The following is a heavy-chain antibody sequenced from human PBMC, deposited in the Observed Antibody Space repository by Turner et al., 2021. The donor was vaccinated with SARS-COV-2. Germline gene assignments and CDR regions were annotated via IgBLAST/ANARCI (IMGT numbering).Heavy chain of an antibody. D-gene: IGHD2-15*01. CDR3: AKDTTIVVVVAATLDY. J-gene: IGHJ4*02. CDR1: GFTFSSYG. Sequence: QVQLVESGGGVVQPGRSLRLSCAASGFTFSSYGMHWVRQAPGKGLEWVAVTSYDGSNKYYADSVKGRFTISRDNSKNTLYLQMNSLRAEDTAVYYCAKDTTIVVVVAATLDYWGQGTLVTVSS. CDR2: TSYDGSNK. V-gene: IGHV3-30*18.